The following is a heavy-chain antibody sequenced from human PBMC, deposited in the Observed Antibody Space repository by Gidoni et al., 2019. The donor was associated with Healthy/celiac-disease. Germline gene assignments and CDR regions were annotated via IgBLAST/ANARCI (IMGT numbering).Heavy chain of an antibody. J-gene: IGHJ4*02. Sequence: QVQLVESGGGLVKPGGSLRLSCAASGFTFSDYYMSWIRQAPGKGLEWVSYISSSSSYTNYADSVKGRFTISRDNAKNSLYLQMNSLRAEDTAVYYCARGYAASGLAARPHFDYWGQGTLVTVSS. V-gene: IGHV3-11*05. CDR2: ISSSSSYT. CDR1: GFTFSDYY. D-gene: IGHD6-6*01. CDR3: ARGYAASGLAARPHFDY.